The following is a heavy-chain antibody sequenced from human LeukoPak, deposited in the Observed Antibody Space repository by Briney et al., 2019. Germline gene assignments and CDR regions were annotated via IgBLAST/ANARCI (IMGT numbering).Heavy chain of an antibody. V-gene: IGHV1-46*01. CDR2: INPSGGST. CDR3: ARDNSVGDYAWWFDP. D-gene: IGHD1-26*01. J-gene: IGHJ5*02. CDR1: GYTFTGYY. Sequence: GASVKVSCKASGYTFTGYYMHWVRQAPGQGLEWMGVINPSGGSTSYAQKFQGRVTMTRDMSTSTDYMELSSLRSEDTAVYYCARDNSVGDYAWWFDPWGQGTLVTASS.